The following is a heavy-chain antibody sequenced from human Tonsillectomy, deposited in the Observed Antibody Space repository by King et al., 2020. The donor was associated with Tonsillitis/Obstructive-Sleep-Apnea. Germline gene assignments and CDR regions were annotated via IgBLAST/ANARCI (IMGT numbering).Heavy chain of an antibody. CDR2: MSGSAGGR. J-gene: IGHJ4*02. CDR1: GFTFSSFA. Sequence: VQLVESGGGLVQPGGSLRLSCAASGFTFSSFAMSWVRQAPGKGLEWVSDMSGSAGGRHYADSVKGRFTISRDNSKNTLYLQMNSLRAEDTAVYYCAKTMGSNWSFDYWGQGTLVTVSS. D-gene: IGHD6-13*01. CDR3: AKTMGSNWSFDY. V-gene: IGHV3-23*04.